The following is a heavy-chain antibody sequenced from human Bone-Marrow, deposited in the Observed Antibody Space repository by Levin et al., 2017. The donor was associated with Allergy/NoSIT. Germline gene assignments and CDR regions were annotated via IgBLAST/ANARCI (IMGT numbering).Heavy chain of an antibody. V-gene: IGHV3-23*01. Sequence: GGSLRLSCTASGFTFGTYGMSWVRQAPGKGLEWVAAISGSGDEENYADSVRGRFAISRDNSKNTLNLQLNSLRAEDTAVYYCAKALRVTESTFDFFDPWGQGTRVTVSS. J-gene: IGHJ5*02. CDR2: ISGSGDEE. CDR3: AKALRVTESTFDFFDP. CDR1: GFTFGTYG. D-gene: IGHD1-20*01.